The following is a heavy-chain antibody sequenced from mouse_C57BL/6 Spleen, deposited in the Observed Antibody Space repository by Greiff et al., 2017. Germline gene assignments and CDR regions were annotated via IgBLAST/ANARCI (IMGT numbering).Heavy chain of an antibody. CDR1: GYTFTDYY. CDR3: ARDYYYGSSYWYFDV. V-gene: IGHV1-76*01. J-gene: IGHJ1*03. CDR2: IYPGSGNT. Sequence: VKLMESGAELVRPGASVKLSCKASGYTFTDYYINWVKQRPGQGLEWIARIYPGSGNTYYNEKFKGKATLTAEKSSSTAYMQLSSLTSEDSAVYFCARDYYYGSSYWYFDVWGTGTTVTVSS. D-gene: IGHD1-1*01.